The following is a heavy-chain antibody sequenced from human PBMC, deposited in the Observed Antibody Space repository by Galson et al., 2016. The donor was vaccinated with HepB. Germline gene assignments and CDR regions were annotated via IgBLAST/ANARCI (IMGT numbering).Heavy chain of an antibody. J-gene: IGHJ4*02. CDR2: IHAGTST. Sequence: SLRLSCAGPAFSISGDYMNWVRQAPGKGLEWVSLIHAGTSTYYSDSVEGRFLISPDNAKNTLHLQMNSLRVEDTAVYYCVRGSDLGSLWGQGTLATVSS. CDR1: AFSISGDY. V-gene: IGHV3-66*01. CDR3: VRGSDLGSL. D-gene: IGHD1-26*01.